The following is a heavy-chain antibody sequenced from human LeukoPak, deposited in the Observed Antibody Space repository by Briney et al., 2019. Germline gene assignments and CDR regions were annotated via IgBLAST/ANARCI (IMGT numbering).Heavy chain of an antibody. V-gene: IGHV4-59*01. D-gene: IGHD3-16*01. J-gene: IGHJ4*02. CDR2: IYYSGST. Sequence: SETLSLTCTVSGGSISSYYWSWIRQPPGKGLEWIGYIYYSGSTNYNPSLKGRVTISVDTSKNQFSLKLSSVTAADTAVYYCARGGRINSFYLGDCWGQGTLVTVSS. CDR3: ARGGRINSFYLGDC. CDR1: GGSISSYY.